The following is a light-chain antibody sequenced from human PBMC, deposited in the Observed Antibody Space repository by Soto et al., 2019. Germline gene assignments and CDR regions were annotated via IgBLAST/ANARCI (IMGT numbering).Light chain of an antibody. V-gene: IGKV3-20*01. CDR2: GAS. CDR3: QRYNKWPQT. CDR1: QSVSSSY. Sequence: EIVLTQSPGTLSLSPGERATLSCRASQSVSSSYLAWYQQKPGQAPRLLIYGASSRATGIPDRFSGSGSATDFTLTISRLEPEDFAVYYCQRYNKWPQTFGQGTKVDIK. J-gene: IGKJ1*01.